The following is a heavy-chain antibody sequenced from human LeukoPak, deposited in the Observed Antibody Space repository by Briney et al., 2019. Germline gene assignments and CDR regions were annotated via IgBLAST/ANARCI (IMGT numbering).Heavy chain of an antibody. CDR2: IYYSGST. D-gene: IGHD4-17*01. Sequence: SETLSLTCTVSGGSISSSSYYWGWIRQPPGKGLEWIGSIYYSGSTYYNPSLKSRVTISVDTSKNQFSLKLSSVTAADTAVYYCARRAYGDYGSGTDYWGQGTLVTVSS. CDR3: ARRAYGDYGSGTDY. J-gene: IGHJ4*02. V-gene: IGHV4-39*07. CDR1: GGSISSSSYY.